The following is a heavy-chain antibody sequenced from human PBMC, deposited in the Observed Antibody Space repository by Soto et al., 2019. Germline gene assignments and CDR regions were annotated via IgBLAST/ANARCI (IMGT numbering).Heavy chain of an antibody. J-gene: IGHJ6*04. CDR2: IWYDGSNK. D-gene: IGHD2-8*01. Sequence: QVQLVESGGGVVQPGRSLRLSCAASGFTFSSYGMHWVRQAPGKGLEWVAVIWYDGSNKYYADSVKGRFTISRDNSKNTLYLQMNSLRAEDTAVYYCARVTGGTIDYYGMEFWGKGTTVTVSS. CDR1: GFTFSSYG. V-gene: IGHV3-33*01. CDR3: ARVTGGTIDYYGMEF.